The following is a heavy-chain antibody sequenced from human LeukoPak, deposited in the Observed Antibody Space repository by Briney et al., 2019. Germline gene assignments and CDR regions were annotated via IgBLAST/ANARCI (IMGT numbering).Heavy chain of an antibody. CDR1: GFTVSNNY. D-gene: IGHD3-10*01. V-gene: IGHV3-53*01. J-gene: IGHJ4*02. CDR2: IYSGGIT. Sequence: GGSLRLSCAASGFTVSNNYMNWVHQAPGKGLEWVSVIYSGGITYYVDSVKGRFTISRDSSKNTLYLQMNSLRAEDTAVYYCVRGGYGSTDDYWGQGTLVTVSS. CDR3: VRGGYGSTDDY.